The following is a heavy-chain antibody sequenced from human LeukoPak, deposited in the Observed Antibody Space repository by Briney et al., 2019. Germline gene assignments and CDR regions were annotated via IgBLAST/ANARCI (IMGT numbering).Heavy chain of an antibody. D-gene: IGHD6-19*01. CDR1: GFTFINYG. Sequence: GGSLRLSCAASGFTFINYGMTWVRQAPGKGLEWVSSISSSSSYIYYADSVKGRLTISRDNAKNSLYLYMNSLRAEDTTVYYCARDGRGAVASDYWGQGTLLTVSS. CDR3: ARDGRGAVASDY. CDR2: ISSSSSYI. J-gene: IGHJ4*02. V-gene: IGHV3-21*01.